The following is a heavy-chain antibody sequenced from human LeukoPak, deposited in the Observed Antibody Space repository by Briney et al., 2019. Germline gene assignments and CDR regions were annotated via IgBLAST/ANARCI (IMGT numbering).Heavy chain of an antibody. J-gene: IGHJ6*02. V-gene: IGHV4-30-2*01. CDR1: GGSISSGGYS. CDR2: IYHSGST. Sequence: PSETLPLTCAVSGGSISSGGYSWSWIRQPPGKGLEWIGYIYHSGSTYYNPSLKSRVTISVDRSKNQFSLKLSSVTAADTAVYYCARNGGYGMGVWGQGTTVTVSS. CDR3: ARNGGYGMGV.